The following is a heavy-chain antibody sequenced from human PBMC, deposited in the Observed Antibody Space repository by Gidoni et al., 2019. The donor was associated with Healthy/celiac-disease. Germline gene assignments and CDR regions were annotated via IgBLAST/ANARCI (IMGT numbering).Heavy chain of an antibody. CDR3: ASCLVGATLGMDV. Sequence: QVQLVQSGAEVKKPGSSVKVPCKASAGTCSSYTISWVRQAPGQGLEWMGRIIPILGIANYAQKFQGRVTITANKSTSTAYMELSSLRSEDTAVYYCASCLVGATLGMDVWGQGTTVTVSS. J-gene: IGHJ6*02. CDR2: IIPILGIA. D-gene: IGHD1-26*01. V-gene: IGHV1-69*02. CDR1: AGTCSSYT.